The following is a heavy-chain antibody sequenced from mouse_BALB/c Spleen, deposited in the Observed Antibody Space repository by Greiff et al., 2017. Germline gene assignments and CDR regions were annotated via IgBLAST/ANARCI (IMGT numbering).Heavy chain of an antibody. J-gene: IGHJ4*01. CDR1: GFSLTSYD. D-gene: IGHD2-12*01. Sequence: VQLQQSGPGLVAPSQSLSITCTVSGFSLTSYDISWIRQPPGKGLEWLGVIWTGGGTNYNSAFMSRLSISKDNSKSQVFLKMNSLQTDDTAIYYCVRGYGYAMDYWGQGTSVTVSS. CDR3: VRGYGYAMDY. V-gene: IGHV2-9-2*01. CDR2: IWTGGGT.